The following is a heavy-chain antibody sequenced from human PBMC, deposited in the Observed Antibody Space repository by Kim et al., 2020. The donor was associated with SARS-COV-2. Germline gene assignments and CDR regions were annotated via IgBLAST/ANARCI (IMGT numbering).Heavy chain of an antibody. CDR1: GGSISSYS. J-gene: IGHJ6*02. D-gene: IGHD3-3*01. CDR2: IYYSGST. Sequence: SETLSLTCTVSGGSISSYSWSWIRQPPGKGLEWIGYIYYSGSTNYNPSLKSRVTISVDTSKNQFSLKLSSVTAADTAVYYCARGQRITIFGVVREMDVWGQGTTVTVSS. V-gene: IGHV4-59*13. CDR3: ARGQRITIFGVVREMDV.